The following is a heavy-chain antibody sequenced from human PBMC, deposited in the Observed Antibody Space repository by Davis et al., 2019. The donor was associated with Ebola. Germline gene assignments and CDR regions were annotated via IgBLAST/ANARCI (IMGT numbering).Heavy chain of an antibody. CDR2: IIPILGIA. J-gene: IGHJ4*02. CDR3: ARGITMIVVGDYFDY. D-gene: IGHD3-22*01. CDR1: GGTFSSYT. Sequence: AASVKVSCKASGGTFSSYTISWVRQAPGQGLEWMGRIIPILGIANYAQKFQGRVTITADKSTSTAYMELSRLRSDDTAVYYCARGITMIVVGDYFDYWGQGTLVTVSS. V-gene: IGHV1-69*02.